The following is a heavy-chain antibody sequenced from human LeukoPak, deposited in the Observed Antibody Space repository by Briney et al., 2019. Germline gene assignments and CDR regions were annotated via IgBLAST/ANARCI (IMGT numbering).Heavy chain of an antibody. Sequence: ASVKVSCKASGYTFTTSGISWVRQAPGQGLEWMGWISAYNGNTDYAQKLQGRVTMTTDTSTSTAYMELRSLRSDDTAVYYCARDYDSSGNTLNWFDPWGQGTLVTVSS. V-gene: IGHV1-18*01. CDR3: ARDYDSSGNTLNWFDP. D-gene: IGHD3-22*01. CDR1: GYTFTTSG. J-gene: IGHJ5*02. CDR2: ISAYNGNT.